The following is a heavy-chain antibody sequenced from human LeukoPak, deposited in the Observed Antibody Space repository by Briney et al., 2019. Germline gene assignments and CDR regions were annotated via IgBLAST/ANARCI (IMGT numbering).Heavy chain of an antibody. J-gene: IGHJ3*02. CDR1: GFTFSSYA. Sequence: GGSLRLSCAASGFTFSSYAMSWVRQAPGKGLEWVSAISGSGGSTYYADSVKGRFTISRDNSKNTLYLQMNSLRAEDTAVYYCAKDNYDFWSGYLSGAFDIWGQGTMVTVSS. CDR3: AKDNYDFWSGYLSGAFDI. CDR2: ISGSGGST. D-gene: IGHD3-3*01. V-gene: IGHV3-23*01.